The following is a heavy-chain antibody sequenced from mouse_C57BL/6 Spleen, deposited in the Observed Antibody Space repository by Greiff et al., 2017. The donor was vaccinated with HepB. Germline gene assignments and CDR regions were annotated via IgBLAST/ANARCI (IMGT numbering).Heavy chain of an antibody. CDR1: GYSFTSYY. Sequence: VQLQQSGPELVKPGASVKLSCKASGYSFTSYYIHWVKQRPGQGLEWIGWLYPGSGNTKYNEKFKGKATLTADTSSSTAYMQLSSLTSEDSAVYYCAAREAYYSNYDYFDDWGQGTTLTVSS. CDR3: AAREAYYSNYDYFDD. D-gene: IGHD2-5*01. CDR2: LYPGSGNT. J-gene: IGHJ2*01. V-gene: IGHV1-66*01.